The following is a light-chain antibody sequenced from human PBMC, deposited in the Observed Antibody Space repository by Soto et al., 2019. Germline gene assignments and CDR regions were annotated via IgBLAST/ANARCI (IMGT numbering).Light chain of an antibody. CDR1: ESVSTNY. J-gene: IGKJ1*01. CDR2: GAS. V-gene: IGKV3-20*01. CDR3: QQYGSSGT. Sequence: EIVLTQSPVTLSLSPWERATLSCRASESVSTNYLAWYQQKPGQAPRLLIYGASNRATGIPDRFSGSGSGTDFTLTISRLEPEDFAVYYCQQYGSSGTFGQGTKVDIK.